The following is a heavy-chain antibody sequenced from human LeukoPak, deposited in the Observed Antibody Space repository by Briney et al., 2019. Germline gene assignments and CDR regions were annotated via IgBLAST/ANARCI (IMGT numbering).Heavy chain of an antibody. Sequence: HPGGSLRLSCAASGFTFSSYSMNWVRQAPGKGLEWVSYISSSSSTIYYADSVKGRFTISRDNAKNSLYLQMNSLRAEDTAVYYCARDLVGAITAPPPSDGWGQGTLVTVSS. CDR1: GFTFSSYS. D-gene: IGHD1-26*01. V-gene: IGHV3-48*01. CDR3: ARDLVGAITAPPPSDG. J-gene: IGHJ4*02. CDR2: ISSSSSTI.